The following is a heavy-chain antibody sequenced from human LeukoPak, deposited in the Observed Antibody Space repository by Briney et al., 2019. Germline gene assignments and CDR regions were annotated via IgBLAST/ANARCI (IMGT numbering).Heavy chain of an antibody. CDR3: ASTNYDSSGYYRYYYMDV. Sequence: SETLSLTCTVSGGSISSYYWSWIRQPPGKGLEWIWYIYTSGSTNYNPSLKSRVTISVDTSKNQFSLKLSSVTAADTAVYYCASTNYDSSGYYRYYYMDVWGKGTTVTVSS. V-gene: IGHV4-4*09. CDR2: IYTSGST. D-gene: IGHD3-22*01. J-gene: IGHJ6*03. CDR1: GGSISSYY.